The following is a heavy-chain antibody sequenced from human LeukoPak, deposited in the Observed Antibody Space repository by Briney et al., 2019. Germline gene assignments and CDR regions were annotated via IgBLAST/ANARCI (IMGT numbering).Heavy chain of an antibody. J-gene: IGHJ6*02. CDR1: GYTFTGYH. V-gene: IGHV1-46*01. CDR3: AGANTSYYYYGMDV. Sequence: ASVKVSCKASGYTFTGYHMHWVRQAPGQGLEWMGIINPSGGSTSYAQKFQGRVTMTRDTSTSTVYMELSSLRSEDTAVYYCAGANTSYYYYGMDVWGQGTTVTVSS. D-gene: IGHD4/OR15-4a*01. CDR2: INPSGGST.